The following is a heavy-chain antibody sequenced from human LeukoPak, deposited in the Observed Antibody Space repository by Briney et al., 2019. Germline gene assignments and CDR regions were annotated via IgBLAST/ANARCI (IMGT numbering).Heavy chain of an antibody. CDR1: GYTFTSYW. CDR3: ARLGGYIPGVNIRYIDY. V-gene: IGHV5-51*01. CDR2: TYPGDSDV. Sequence: GESLKISCQASGYTFTSYWIAWVRQMPGKGLEWMGNTYPGDSDVRYSPSFQGQVTISADNSITTAYLQWSSLKASDSAMYYCARLGGYIPGVNIRYIDYWGQGTLVTVSS. D-gene: IGHD3-16*01. J-gene: IGHJ4*02.